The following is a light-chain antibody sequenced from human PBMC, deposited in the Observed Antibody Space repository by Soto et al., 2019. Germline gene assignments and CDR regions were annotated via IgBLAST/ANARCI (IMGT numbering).Light chain of an antibody. J-gene: IGLJ1*01. Sequence: QSVLTQPASVSGSLGQSITISCTGTRSDVGNYNLISWYQQRPGKAPKLIIYEGSKRPSGVSNRFSGSKSGTTASLTIYGLQAEDEADYYCCSYAGSFTYVFGGGTKVTVL. V-gene: IGLV2-23*01. CDR1: RSDVGNYNL. CDR3: CSYAGSFTYV. CDR2: EGS.